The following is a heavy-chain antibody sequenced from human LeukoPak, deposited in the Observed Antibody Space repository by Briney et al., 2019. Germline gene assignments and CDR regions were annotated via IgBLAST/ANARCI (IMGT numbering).Heavy chain of an antibody. V-gene: IGHV4-31*03. CDR3: ARDHIGLIPDY. Sequence: SETLSLTCTVSGGSISSGGYYWSWIRQHPGKGLERIGYIYYSGSTYYNPSLKSRVTISVDTSKNQFSLKLSSVTAADTAVYYCARDHIGLIPDYWGQGILVSVSS. CDR1: GGSISSGGYY. CDR2: IYYSGST. J-gene: IGHJ4*02. D-gene: IGHD3-10*01.